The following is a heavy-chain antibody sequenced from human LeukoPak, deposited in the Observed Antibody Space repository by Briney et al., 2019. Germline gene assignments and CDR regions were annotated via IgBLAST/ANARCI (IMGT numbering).Heavy chain of an antibody. Sequence: GGSLRLSCAASGFTFSNAWMSWVRQAPGKGLEWVGRIKSETDGGTTDYAAPVKGRFTISRDDSKNTLYLQMNSLKTEDTAVYYCTTGSDCSGGSCYLYYYYYGMDVWGKGTTVTVSS. CDR2: IKSETDGGTT. CDR1: GFTFSNAW. D-gene: IGHD2-15*01. CDR3: TTGSDCSGGSCYLYYYYYGMDV. V-gene: IGHV3-15*01. J-gene: IGHJ6*04.